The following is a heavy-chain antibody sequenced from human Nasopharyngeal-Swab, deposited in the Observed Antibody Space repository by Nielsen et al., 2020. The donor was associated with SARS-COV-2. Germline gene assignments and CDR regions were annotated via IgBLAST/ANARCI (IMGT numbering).Heavy chain of an antibody. J-gene: IGHJ4*02. D-gene: IGHD3-16*01. CDR2: INPSGGST. CDR1: GYTFTSYY. V-gene: IGHV1-46*01. CDR3: ASSLGEFQAADY. Sequence: ASVTVSCKASGYTFTSYYMHWVRQAPGQGLEWMGIINPSGGSTSYAQKFQGRVTMTRDTSTSTVYMELSSLRSEDTAVYYCASSLGEFQAADYWGQGTLVTVSS.